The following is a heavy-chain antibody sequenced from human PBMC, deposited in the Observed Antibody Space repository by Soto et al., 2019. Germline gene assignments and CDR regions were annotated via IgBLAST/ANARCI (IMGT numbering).Heavy chain of an antibody. D-gene: IGHD2-15*01. Sequence: GGSLRLSCAGSGLTFSNYGMGWVRQAPGKGLEWISYITRGTGSSIYYADSVKGRFTISRDNARSSLFLQMISLRAEDTAVYYCARGMCSGASCFRGRYFDSWGQGTLVTVSS. CDR2: ITRGTGSSI. CDR3: ARGMCSGASCFRGRYFDS. J-gene: IGHJ4*02. V-gene: IGHV3-11*04. CDR1: GLTFSNYG.